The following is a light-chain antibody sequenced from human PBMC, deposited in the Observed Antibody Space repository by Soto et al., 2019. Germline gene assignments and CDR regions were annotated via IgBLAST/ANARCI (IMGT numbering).Light chain of an antibody. J-gene: IGLJ2*01. Sequence: QSVLTQPPSASGSPGQSVTISCTGTSSDVGGYNYVSWYQQHPGKAPKLMIYEVSKRPSGVPDRFSGSKSGNTASLTVSGLQAEDEADYYCSSYAGSNNVVFGGGTQLTDL. V-gene: IGLV2-8*01. CDR3: SSYAGSNNVV. CDR1: SSDVGGYNY. CDR2: EVS.